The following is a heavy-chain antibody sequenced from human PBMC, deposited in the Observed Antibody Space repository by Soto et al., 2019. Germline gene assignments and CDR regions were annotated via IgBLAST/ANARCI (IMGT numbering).Heavy chain of an antibody. CDR2: IYPGDSDT. CDR3: ARGYCTTTICDPWFDP. D-gene: IGHD2-2*01. V-gene: IGHV5-51*01. J-gene: IGHJ5*02. Sequence: GESLKISCTGVGYSFTSYWIGWVRQMPGKGLEWMGIIYPGDSDTRYSPSFQGQVAISADKSITTAYLQWSSLKASDTAMYYCARGYCTTTICDPWFDPWGQGTLVTVSS. CDR1: GYSFTSYW.